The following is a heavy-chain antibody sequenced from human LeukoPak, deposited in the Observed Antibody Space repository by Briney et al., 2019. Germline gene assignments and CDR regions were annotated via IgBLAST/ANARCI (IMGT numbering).Heavy chain of an antibody. D-gene: IGHD3-22*01. Sequence: GASVKVSCKASGYTFTSYGFSWVRQAPGQGLEWMGWISAYNGNTNYAQKLQGRVTMTTDTSTSTAYMELRSLRSDDTAVYYCARVADSSGYYAYYYYYYMDVWGKGTTVTVSS. CDR3: ARVADSSGYYAYYYYYYMDV. CDR2: ISAYNGNT. V-gene: IGHV1-18*01. CDR1: GYTFTSYG. J-gene: IGHJ6*03.